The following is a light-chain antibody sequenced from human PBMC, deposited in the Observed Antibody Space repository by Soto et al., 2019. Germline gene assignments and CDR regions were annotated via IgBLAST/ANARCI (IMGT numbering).Light chain of an antibody. CDR1: HTVRSD. CDR3: QQYNNWTLT. J-gene: IGKJ4*01. V-gene: IGKV3-15*01. Sequence: EIVMTSSPVTLSVSPGERATLSCRASHTVRSDFAWYQQKPGQAPRILIYGASIRATGIPARFSGSGSGTEFTLTISSLQSEDFAIYECQQYNNWTLTFGGGTKVDIK. CDR2: GAS.